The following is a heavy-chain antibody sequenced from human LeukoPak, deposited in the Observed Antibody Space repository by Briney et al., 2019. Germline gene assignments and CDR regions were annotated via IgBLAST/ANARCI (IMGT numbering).Heavy chain of an antibody. CDR3: ARDSMITFGGVIVIGRNDAFDI. D-gene: IGHD3-16*02. CDR1: GFTFSSYA. CDR2: ISSSSSYI. Sequence: GGSLRLSCAASGFTFSSYAMSWVRQAPGKGLEWVSSISSSSSYIYYADSVKGRFTISRDNAKNSLYLQMNSLRAEDTAVYYCARDSMITFGGVIVIGRNDAFDIWGQGTMVTVSS. J-gene: IGHJ3*02. V-gene: IGHV3-21*01.